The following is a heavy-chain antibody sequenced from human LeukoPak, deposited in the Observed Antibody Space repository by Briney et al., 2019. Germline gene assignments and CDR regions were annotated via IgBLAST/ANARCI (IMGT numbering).Heavy chain of an antibody. D-gene: IGHD6-6*01. CDR3: ARSGVAARPYYYYMDV. V-gene: IGHV1-69*05. Sequence: ASVKVSCKASGGTFSSYAISWVRQAPGQGLEWMGGIIPIFGTANYAQKFQGRVTITTDESTSTAYMELSSLRSEDTAVYYCARSGVAARPYYYYMDVWGKGTTVTVS. J-gene: IGHJ6*03. CDR1: GGTFSSYA. CDR2: IIPIFGTA.